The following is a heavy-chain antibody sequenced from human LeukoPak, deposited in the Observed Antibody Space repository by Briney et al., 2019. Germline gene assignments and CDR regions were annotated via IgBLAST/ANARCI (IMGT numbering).Heavy chain of an antibody. CDR3: ANPAGDY. CDR1: GFTFDDYA. D-gene: IGHD2-2*01. V-gene: IGHV3-9*01. Sequence: GRSLRVSCAASGFTFDDYAMHWVRQAPGKGLEWVSGISWNSGSIGYADSAKGRFTIFRDNAKNSLYPQMNSLRAEDTALYYCANPAGDYWGQGTLVAVSS. CDR2: ISWNSGSI. J-gene: IGHJ4*02.